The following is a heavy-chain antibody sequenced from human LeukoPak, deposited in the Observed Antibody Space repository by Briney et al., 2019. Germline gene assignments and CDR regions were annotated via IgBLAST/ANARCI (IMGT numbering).Heavy chain of an antibody. D-gene: IGHD6-6*01. CDR1: GFTFSSYS. V-gene: IGHV3-48*01. J-gene: IGHJ4*02. Sequence: GGSLRLSCAASGFTFSSYSMNWVRQAPGKGLEWVSYISSSSSTIYYADSVKGRFTISRDNSKNTLYLQMNSLRAEDTAVYYCAKRLEYSSSPNFDYWGQGTLVTVSS. CDR2: ISSSSSTI. CDR3: AKRLEYSSSPNFDY.